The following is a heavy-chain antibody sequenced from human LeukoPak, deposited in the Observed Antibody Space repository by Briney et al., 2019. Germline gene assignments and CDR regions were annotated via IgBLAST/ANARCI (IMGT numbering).Heavy chain of an antibody. J-gene: IGHJ3*02. CDR2: IIPIFGTA. V-gene: IGHV1-69*13. CDR3: ARGLGRYFDSNNDAFDI. Sequence: ASVKVSXKASGGTFSSYTISWVRQAHGQGLEWMGGIIPIFGTANYAQKFQGRVTITADESTSTAYMELSSLRSEDTAVYYCARGLGRYFDSNNDAFDIWGQGTMVTVSS. CDR1: GGTFSSYT. D-gene: IGHD3-9*01.